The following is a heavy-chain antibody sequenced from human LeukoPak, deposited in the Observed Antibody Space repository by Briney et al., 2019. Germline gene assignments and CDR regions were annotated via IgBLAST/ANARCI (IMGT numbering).Heavy chain of an antibody. CDR1: GGSISSGSYY. CDR3: ARGVTAAGHFDY. D-gene: IGHD6-13*01. CDR2: IYTSGST. Sequence: SETLSLTCTVSGGSISSGSYYWSWIRQPAGKGLEWIGRIYTSGSTNYNPSLKSRVTISVDTSKNQFSLILSSVTATDTALYYCARGVTAAGHFDYWGQGTLVTVSS. J-gene: IGHJ4*02. V-gene: IGHV4-61*02.